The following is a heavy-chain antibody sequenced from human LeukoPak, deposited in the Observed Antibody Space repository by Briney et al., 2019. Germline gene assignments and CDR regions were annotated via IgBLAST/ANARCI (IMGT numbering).Heavy chain of an antibody. CDR3: ARGAGWYDY. CDR1: GASISSNY. CDR2: INNNGRI. Sequence: SETLSLTCTVSGASISSNYWSWVRQSPGKELEWNAYINNNGRINYNPSLKSRVTISADTSKNQFSLNVRSVTAADTAVYYCARGAGWYDYWGQGTQVTVFS. D-gene: IGHD6-19*01. J-gene: IGHJ4*02. V-gene: IGHV4-59*08.